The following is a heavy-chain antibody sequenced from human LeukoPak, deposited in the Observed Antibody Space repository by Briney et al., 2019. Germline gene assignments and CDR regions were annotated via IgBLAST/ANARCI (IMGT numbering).Heavy chain of an antibody. J-gene: IGHJ4*02. Sequence: GGSLRLSCAASGFIFSSCAMHWVRQAPGKGLEWVAVISYDGSNKYYADSVKGRFTISRDNSKNTLYLQMNSLRAEDTAVYYCAKDKGYCNGGSCYTFDYWGQGTLATVSS. V-gene: IGHV3-30*01. CDR2: ISYDGSNK. CDR3: AKDKGYCNGGSCYTFDY. CDR1: GFIFSSCA. D-gene: IGHD2-15*01.